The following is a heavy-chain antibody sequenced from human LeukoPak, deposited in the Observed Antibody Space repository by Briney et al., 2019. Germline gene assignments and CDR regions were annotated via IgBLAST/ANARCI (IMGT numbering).Heavy chain of an antibody. CDR3: ARRYCSGGSCYDGYFDY. D-gene: IGHD2-15*01. V-gene: IGHV1-2*02. J-gene: IGHJ4*02. CDR1: GYTFTGYY. Sequence: ASVKVSCKASGYTFTGYYMHWVRQAPGQGLEWMGWINPNSGGTNYAQKFQGRVTMTRDTSISTAYMELSRLRSDDTAVYYCARRYCSGGSCYDGYFDYWGQGTLVTVSS. CDR2: INPNSGGT.